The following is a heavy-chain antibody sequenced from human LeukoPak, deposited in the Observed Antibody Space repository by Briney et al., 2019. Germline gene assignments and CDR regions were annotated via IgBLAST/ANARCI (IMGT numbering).Heavy chain of an antibody. D-gene: IGHD3-16*02. J-gene: IGHJ6*03. CDR2: INPNSGGT. V-gene: IGHV1-2*02. Sequence: GASVKVSCKASGYTFTGYYMHWVRQAPGQGLEWMGWINPNSGGTNYAQKFQGRVTMTRDTSTSTAYMELSRLRSDDTAVYYCARIVASYYYYYMDVWGKGTTVTVSS. CDR1: GYTFTGYY. CDR3: ARIVASYYYYYMDV.